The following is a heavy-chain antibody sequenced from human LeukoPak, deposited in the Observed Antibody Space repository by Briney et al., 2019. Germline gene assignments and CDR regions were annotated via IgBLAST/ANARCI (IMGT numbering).Heavy chain of an antibody. Sequence: GGSLRLSCAASGFTISSYSTNWVRQAPGKGLEWVSSISSSSSYIYYADSVKGRFTISRDNAKNSLYLQMNSLRAEDTAVYYCARDLTLDYDFWSGYSRGQAFDIWGQGTMVTVSS. CDR2: ISSSSSYI. CDR3: ARDLTLDYDFWSGYSRGQAFDI. CDR1: GFTISSYS. J-gene: IGHJ3*02. D-gene: IGHD3-3*01. V-gene: IGHV3-21*01.